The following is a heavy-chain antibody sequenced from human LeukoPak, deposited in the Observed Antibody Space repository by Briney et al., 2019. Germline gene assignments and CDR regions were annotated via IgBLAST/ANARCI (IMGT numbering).Heavy chain of an antibody. D-gene: IGHD4-17*01. CDR3: ARDKDYGDYESVDL. CDR1: GGTFSSYA. J-gene: IGHJ2*01. CDR2: IIPIFGTA. V-gene: IGHV1-69*05. Sequence: SVKVSCKASGGTFSSYAISWVRQAPGQGLEWMGGIIPIFGTANYAQKFQGRVTITTDESTSTAYMELSSLRSEDTAVYYCARDKDYGDYESVDLWGRGTLVTVSS.